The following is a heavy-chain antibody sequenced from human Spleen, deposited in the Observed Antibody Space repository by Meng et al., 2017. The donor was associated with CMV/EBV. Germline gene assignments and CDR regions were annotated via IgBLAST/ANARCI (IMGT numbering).Heavy chain of an antibody. J-gene: IGHJ4*02. V-gene: IGHV3-72*01. CDR1: GFRFGGSG. D-gene: IGHD1-26*01. CDR2: SRNKANSYTT. CDR3: ATGDSGSYYVY. Sequence: GESLKISCSASGFRFGGSGIHWVRQASGQGLEWVGRSRNKANSYTTEYAASVKGRFTISRDDSKNSLYLQMNSLKTEDTAVYYCATGDSGSYYVYWGRGTLVTVSS.